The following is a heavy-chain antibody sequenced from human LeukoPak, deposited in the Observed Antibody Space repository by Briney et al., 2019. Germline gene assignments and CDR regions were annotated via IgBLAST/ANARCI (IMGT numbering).Heavy chain of an antibody. CDR2: INPTGGST. CDR1: GYTFTTYY. D-gene: IGHD7-27*01. J-gene: IGHJ4*02. V-gene: IGHV1-46*01. CDR3: ARNVGTGLDY. Sequence: GASVKVSCTASGYTFTTYYLHWVRQAPGQGLEWLGFINPTGGSTSYAQRFQGRVTMTRDTSTSTVYVELSSLRSEDTAVYYCARNVGTGLDYWGQGTLVAVSS.